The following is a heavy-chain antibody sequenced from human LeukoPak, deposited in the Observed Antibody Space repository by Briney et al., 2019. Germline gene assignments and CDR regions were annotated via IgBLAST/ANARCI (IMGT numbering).Heavy chain of an antibody. Sequence: SGTLSLTCAVSGGSLSSSNWWSWVRQPPGKGLEWIGELYHSGSTNYNPSLKSRVTISVDKSKNQFSLKLSSVTAADTAVYYCARGRIAAAGEFDYWGQGTLVTVSS. V-gene: IGHV4-4*02. CDR2: LYHSGST. J-gene: IGHJ4*02. CDR3: ARGRIAAAGEFDY. CDR1: GGSLSSSNW. D-gene: IGHD6-13*01.